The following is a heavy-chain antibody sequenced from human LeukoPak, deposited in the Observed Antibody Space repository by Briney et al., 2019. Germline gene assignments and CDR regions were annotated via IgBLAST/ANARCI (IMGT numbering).Heavy chain of an antibody. V-gene: IGHV3-23*01. CDR1: GFTFSSYG. D-gene: IGHD3-22*01. CDR3: AKWDPYYYDSSGDSNGGP. J-gene: IGHJ5*02. Sequence: PGGSLRLSCAASGFTFSSYGMNWVRQAPGKGLEWISGISPSGGGTYYADSVKGRFTISRDNSKNTLYLQMNSLRAEDTAVYYCAKWDPYYYDSSGDSNGGPWGQGTLVTVSS. CDR2: ISPSGGGT.